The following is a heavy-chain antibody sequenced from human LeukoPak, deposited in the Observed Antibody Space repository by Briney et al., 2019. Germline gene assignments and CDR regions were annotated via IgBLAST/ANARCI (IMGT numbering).Heavy chain of an antibody. J-gene: IGHJ4*02. CDR3: ARGVVTTVVKSYFGY. CDR1: GGSFSGYY. Sequence: SETLSLTCAAYGGSFSGYYWSWIRQPPGKGLEWIGEINHSGSTNYNPSLKSRVTISVDTSKNQFSLKLSSVTAADTAVYYCARGVVTTVVKSYFGYWGQGTLVTVSS. CDR2: INHSGST. V-gene: IGHV4-34*01. D-gene: IGHD4-23*01.